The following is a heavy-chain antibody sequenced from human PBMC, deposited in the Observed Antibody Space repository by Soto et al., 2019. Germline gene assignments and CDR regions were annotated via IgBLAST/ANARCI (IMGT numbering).Heavy chain of an antibody. D-gene: IGHD4-17*01. V-gene: IGHV4-39*01. J-gene: IGHJ3*02. CDR1: GGSISSSSYY. CDR2: IYYSGST. Sequence: SETLSLTCTVSGGSISSSSYYWGWIRQPPGKGLEWIGSIYYSGSTYYNPSLKSRVTISVDPSKNQFSLKLSSVTAADTAVYYCATTTVINDAFDIWGQGTMVTVSS. CDR3: ATTTVINDAFDI.